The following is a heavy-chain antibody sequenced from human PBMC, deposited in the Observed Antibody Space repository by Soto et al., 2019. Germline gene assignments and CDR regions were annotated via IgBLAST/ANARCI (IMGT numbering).Heavy chain of an antibody. D-gene: IGHD2-8*02. CDR1: GYAFSSYW. J-gene: IGHJ5*02. Sequence: LGESLQISCQGSGYAFSSYWIAWVRQMPGKGLEWIGIIYPGDSDTRYSPSFQGQVTISVDKSITTAYLQWSSLKASDTAMYYCARGYCTATICDPWFDPWGQGTLVTVSS. V-gene: IGHV5-51*01. CDR3: ARGYCTATICDPWFDP. CDR2: IYPGDSDT.